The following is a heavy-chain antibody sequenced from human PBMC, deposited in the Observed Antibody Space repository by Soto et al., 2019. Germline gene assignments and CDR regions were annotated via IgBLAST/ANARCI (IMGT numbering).Heavy chain of an antibody. CDR1: GGTFSSYT. CDR3: ARSSVPAQRIWGPEYYYYYMDV. J-gene: IGHJ6*03. CDR2: IIPILGIA. D-gene: IGHD2-2*01. V-gene: IGHV1-69*02. Sequence: QVQLGQSGAEVKKPGSSVKVSCKASGGTFSSYTISWVRQAPGQGLEWMGRIIPILGIANYAQKFQGRVTITADKSTSTAYMELSSLRSEDTAVYYCARSSVPAQRIWGPEYYYYYMDVWGKGTTVTVSS.